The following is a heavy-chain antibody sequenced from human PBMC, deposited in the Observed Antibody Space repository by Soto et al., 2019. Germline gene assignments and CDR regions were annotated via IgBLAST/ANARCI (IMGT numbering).Heavy chain of an antibody. CDR2: IYYSGST. Sequence: ETLSLTCTLSGRSTSSSSSYWDWIRQPPWKGLEWIGSIYYSGSTYDTPSLKSRVTISVDTSKNQFSLKLSSVTAADTAVYYCMETFWSGYYYYGMDVWGQGTTVTVSS. D-gene: IGHD3-3*01. CDR1: GRSTSSSSSY. CDR3: METFWSGYYYYGMDV. J-gene: IGHJ6*02. V-gene: IGHV4-39*01.